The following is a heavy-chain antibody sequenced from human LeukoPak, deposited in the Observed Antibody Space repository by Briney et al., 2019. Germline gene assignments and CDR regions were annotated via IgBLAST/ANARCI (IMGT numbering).Heavy chain of an antibody. Sequence: SETLSLTCTVSGGSISGFYWSWIRQPPGKELQWIGSIFYSGSTNYNPSLKSRVTISVDTSKNQFSLKLSSVTAADTAVYYCARQRFLEWYFDYWGQGTLVTVSP. V-gene: IGHV4-59*08. CDR2: IFYSGST. CDR3: ARQRFLEWYFDY. J-gene: IGHJ4*02. CDR1: GGSISGFY. D-gene: IGHD3-3*01.